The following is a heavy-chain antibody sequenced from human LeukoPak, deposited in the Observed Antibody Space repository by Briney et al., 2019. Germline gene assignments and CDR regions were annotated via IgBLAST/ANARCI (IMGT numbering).Heavy chain of an antibody. V-gene: IGHV1-3*03. J-gene: IGHJ4*02. Sequence: ASVKVSCKASGYTFTSYAMHWVRQAPGQRLEWMGWINAGNGNTKYSQEFQGRVTITRDTSASTAYMEPSSLRSEDMAVYYCARAPSHPFVTNFDYWGQGTLVTVSS. CDR1: GYTFTSYA. CDR2: INAGNGNT. D-gene: IGHD1/OR15-1a*01. CDR3: ARAPSHPFVTNFDY.